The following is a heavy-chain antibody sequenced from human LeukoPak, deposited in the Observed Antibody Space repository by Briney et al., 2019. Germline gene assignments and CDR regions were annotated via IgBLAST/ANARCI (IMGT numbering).Heavy chain of an antibody. V-gene: IGHV1-2*02. CDR1: GYTFTGYY. CDR3: ARDMCSGGTCYFPY. J-gene: IGHJ4*02. Sequence: ASVKVSCKASGYTFTGYYMHWVRQAPGQGLEWMGWINPNSGGTNYAQKFQGRVTMTTDTSITTAFMELTRLRPDDTAFYYCARDMCSGGTCYFPYWGQGTLVTVSS. D-gene: IGHD2-15*01. CDR2: INPNSGGT.